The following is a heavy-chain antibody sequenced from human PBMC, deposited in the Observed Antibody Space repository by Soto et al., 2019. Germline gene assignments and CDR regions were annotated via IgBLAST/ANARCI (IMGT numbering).Heavy chain of an antibody. CDR2: IYYSGST. D-gene: IGHD3-22*01. V-gene: IGHV4-31*03. Sequence: QVQLQESGPGLVKPSQTLSLTCTVSGGSISSGGYYWSWIRQHPGKGLEWIGYIYYSGSTYYNPSLESRVTISVDSSKNQFSLKLSSVTAADTAVYYCARESPYDSRGGIYYYYGMDVWGQGTTVTVSS. CDR3: ARESPYDSRGGIYYYYGMDV. J-gene: IGHJ6*02. CDR1: GGSISSGGYY.